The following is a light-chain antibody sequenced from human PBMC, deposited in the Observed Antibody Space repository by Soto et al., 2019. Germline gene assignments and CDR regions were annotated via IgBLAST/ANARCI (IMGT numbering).Light chain of an antibody. CDR3: SSPTSSSTYV. CDR1: SSDVGDHNY. V-gene: IGLV2-14*03. CDR2: DVN. J-gene: IGLJ1*01. Sequence: QSVLTQPASVSRSPGQSITISCTGTSSDVGDHNYVAWYQQHPGKAPKLIIYDVNNRPSGISNRFSGFKSGNTASLTISWLQAEDEADYFCSSPTSSSTYVFGTGTKLTVL.